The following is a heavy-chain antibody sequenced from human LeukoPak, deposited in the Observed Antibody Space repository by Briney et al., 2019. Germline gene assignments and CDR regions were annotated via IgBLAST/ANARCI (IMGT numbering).Heavy chain of an antibody. J-gene: IGHJ4*02. CDR3: AKDDSPGKEWLEVIDY. CDR2: ISGSGSST. V-gene: IGHV3-23*01. D-gene: IGHD3-3*01. CDR1: GFTFSSYA. Sequence: GGSLRLSCAASGFTFSSYAMYWVRQAPGKGLEWVSGISGSGSSTYYADSVKGRFTISRDNSKNTLYLQTNSLRAEDTAVYYCAKDDSPGKEWLEVIDYWGQGTLVTVSS.